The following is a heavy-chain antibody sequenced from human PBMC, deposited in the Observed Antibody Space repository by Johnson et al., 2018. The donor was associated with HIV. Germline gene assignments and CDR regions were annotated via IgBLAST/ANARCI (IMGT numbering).Heavy chain of an antibody. CDR3: ARGKGAAAGLDTFDV. Sequence: QVQLVESGGGLVQPGGSLRLSCAVSGFTVNGNYMSWVRQAPGKGLEWVALISFDGDNKYYPDSIKGRFTISRDNARNSLYLQMSSLRAEDTALYYCARGKGAAAGLDTFDVWGQGTMVSVSS. D-gene: IGHD6-13*01. J-gene: IGHJ3*01. CDR2: ISFDGDNK. CDR1: GFTVNGNY. V-gene: IGHV3-30*03.